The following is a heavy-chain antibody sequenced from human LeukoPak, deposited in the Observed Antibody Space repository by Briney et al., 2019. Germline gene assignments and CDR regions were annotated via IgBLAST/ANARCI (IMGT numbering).Heavy chain of an antibody. CDR1: GGSISSDTYY. CDR3: ARWGRITGTWSFDY. D-gene: IGHD1-7*01. CDR2: IYYSGST. V-gene: IGHV4-39*07. J-gene: IGHJ4*02. Sequence: SETLSLTCSVSGGSISSDTYYWGWIRQPPGKGLEWIGSIYYSGSTYYNPSLESRVSISVDTSKIQFSLKLSSVTAADTAVYYCARWGRITGTWSFDYWGQGTLVTVSS.